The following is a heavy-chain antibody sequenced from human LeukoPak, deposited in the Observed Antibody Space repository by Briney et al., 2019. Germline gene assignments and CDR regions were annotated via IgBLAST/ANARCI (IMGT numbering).Heavy chain of an antibody. D-gene: IGHD2-2*01. CDR2: INPNSGGT. J-gene: IGHJ5*02. Sequence: ASVKVSCKASGYTFTGYYMHWVRQAPGQGLEWMGWINPNSGGTNYAQKFQGRVTMTRDTSISTAYMELSRLRSDDTAVYYCARDVCGSTSCYGWFDPWGQGTLVTVSS. V-gene: IGHV1-2*02. CDR3: ARDVCGSTSCYGWFDP. CDR1: GYTFTGYY.